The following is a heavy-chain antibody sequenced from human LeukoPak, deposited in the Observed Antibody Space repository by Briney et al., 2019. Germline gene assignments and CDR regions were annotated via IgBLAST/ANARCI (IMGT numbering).Heavy chain of an antibody. CDR1: GFTFSSYS. D-gene: IGHD3-22*01. CDR2: IRYDGSNK. J-gene: IGHJ1*01. CDR3: AKDLDSTGLYNDFNH. V-gene: IGHV3-30*02. Sequence: GGSLRLSCAASGFTFSSYSMNWVRQAPGKGLEWVAFIRYDGSNKYYADSVKGRFTISRDNSKNTLYLQMNSLRAEDTALYYCAKDLDSTGLYNDFNHWGQGTLVTVSS.